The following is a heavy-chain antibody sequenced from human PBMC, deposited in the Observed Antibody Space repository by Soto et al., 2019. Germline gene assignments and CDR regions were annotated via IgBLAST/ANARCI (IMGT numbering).Heavy chain of an antibody. J-gene: IGHJ4*02. Sequence: QVQLVQSGAEVKKPGASVKVSCKASGYIFTSYFIHWVRQAPGQGLEWVGIINPSTGVTTYAQKFQGRVRMTWDTVTSTFFLEFHRLRSEDPAVYYCAGEVGYVDSRDPFDHWGQGTLLTVSS. D-gene: IGHD1-26*01. CDR3: AGEVGYVDSRDPFDH. V-gene: IGHV1-46*01. CDR2: INPSTGVT. CDR1: GYIFTSYF.